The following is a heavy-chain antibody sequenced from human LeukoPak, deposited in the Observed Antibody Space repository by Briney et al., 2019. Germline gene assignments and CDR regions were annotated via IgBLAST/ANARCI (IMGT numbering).Heavy chain of an antibody. J-gene: IGHJ4*02. CDR1: GFTFSSHA. CDR3: AKLGYSGYVGSESY. V-gene: IGHV3-23*01. Sequence: GGSLRLSCAASGFTFSSHAMSWVRQAPGKGLEWVSAISGSGGSTYYADSVKGRFTISRDNSKNTLYLQMNSLRAKDTAVYYCAKLGYSGYVGSESYWGQGTLVTVSS. CDR2: ISGSGGST. D-gene: IGHD5-12*01.